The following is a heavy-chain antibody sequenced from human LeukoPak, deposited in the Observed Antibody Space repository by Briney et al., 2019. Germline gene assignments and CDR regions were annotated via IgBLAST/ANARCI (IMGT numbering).Heavy chain of an antibody. Sequence: ASVKVSCKASGYTFTSYGISWVRQAPGQGLEWMGWISAYNGNTNYAQKLQGRVTMTTDTSTSTAYMELRSLRSDDTAVYYCAREGSGWYEVPLYAFDIWGQGTMVTVSS. D-gene: IGHD6-19*01. CDR3: AREGSGWYEVPLYAFDI. CDR2: ISAYNGNT. J-gene: IGHJ3*02. CDR1: GYTFTSYG. V-gene: IGHV1-18*01.